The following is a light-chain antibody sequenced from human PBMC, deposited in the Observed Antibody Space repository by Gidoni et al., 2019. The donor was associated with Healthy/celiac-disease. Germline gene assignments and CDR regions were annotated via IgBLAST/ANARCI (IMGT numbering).Light chain of an antibody. CDR3: QQRSNWPPG. V-gene: IGKV3-11*01. Sequence: DIVLTQSPATLSLSPGERATLSCRASQSVSSYLAWYQQNPGQAPRLLIYDASNRATGIPARFSGSGSGTDFTLTISSLEPEDFAVYYCQQRSNWPPGFGGXTKVEIK. CDR2: DAS. J-gene: IGKJ4*01. CDR1: QSVSSY.